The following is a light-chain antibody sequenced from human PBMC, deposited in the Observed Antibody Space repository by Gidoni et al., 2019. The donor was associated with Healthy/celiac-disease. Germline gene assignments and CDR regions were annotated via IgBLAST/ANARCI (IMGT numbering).Light chain of an antibody. V-gene: IGKV1-39*01. CDR1: QGISSY. Sequence: DIQMPQSPSSLSASVGDRVTITCRASQGISSYLNWYQQKPGKAPKLLIYAASSLQSGVPSRFSGRGSGTDFTLTISSLQPEDFATYYCQQSYSTPYTFXXXTKLEIK. CDR2: AAS. CDR3: QQSYSTPYT. J-gene: IGKJ2*01.